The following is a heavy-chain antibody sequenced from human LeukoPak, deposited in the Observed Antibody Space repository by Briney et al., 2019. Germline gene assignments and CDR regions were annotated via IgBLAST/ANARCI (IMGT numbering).Heavy chain of an antibody. Sequence: SETLSLTCTVSGGSISSYYWSWIRQPPGKGLEWIGEINHSGSTNYNPSLKSRVTISVDTSKNQFSLKLSSVTAADTAVYYCAAAGLPQYYFDYWGQGTLVTVSS. V-gene: IGHV4-34*01. CDR3: AAAGLPQYYFDY. CDR1: GGSISSYY. J-gene: IGHJ4*02. D-gene: IGHD6-25*01. CDR2: INHSGST.